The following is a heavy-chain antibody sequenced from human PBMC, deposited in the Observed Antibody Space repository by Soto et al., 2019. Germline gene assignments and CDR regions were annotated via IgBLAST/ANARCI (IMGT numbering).Heavy chain of an antibody. Sequence: LRLSCAASGFTFSSYAMSWVRQAPGKGLEWVSAISGSGGSTYYADSVKGRFTISRDNSKNTLYLQMNSLRAEDTAVYYCAKDLVVAACADTSEFDYWAQGTLVTVSS. V-gene: IGHV3-23*01. D-gene: IGHD2-15*01. CDR1: GFTFSSYA. CDR3: AKDLVVAACADTSEFDY. CDR2: ISGSGGST. J-gene: IGHJ4*02.